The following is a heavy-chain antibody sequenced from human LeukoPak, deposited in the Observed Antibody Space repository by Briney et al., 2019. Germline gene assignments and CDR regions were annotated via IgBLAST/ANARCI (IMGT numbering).Heavy chain of an antibody. J-gene: IGHJ5*02. CDR1: GFPVSRNF. D-gene: IGHD2-15*01. CDR3: ARHPILCSGGSCYWWFDP. V-gene: IGHV3-66*04. Sequence: GGALELPCAASGFPVSRNFMGWGRPGPGEGLGWGSVNYSGGSTYYADSVKGRFTISRDNAKNSLYLQMNSLRAEDTAVYYCARHPILCSGGSCYWWFDPWGQGTLVTVSS. CDR2: NYSGGST.